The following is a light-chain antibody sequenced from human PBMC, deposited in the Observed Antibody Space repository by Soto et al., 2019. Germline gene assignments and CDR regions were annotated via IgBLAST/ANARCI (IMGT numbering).Light chain of an antibody. CDR2: RNN. J-gene: IGLJ1*01. Sequence: QSVLTQPPSASGTPGQRVTISFSGSSSKIGSNYVYWYQQLPGTAPKLLIYRNNQRPSGVPDRFSGSKSGTSASLAISGLRSEDEADYYCAAWDDSLSVLYVFGTGTKVTVL. V-gene: IGLV1-47*01. CDR3: AAWDDSLSVLYV. CDR1: SSKIGSNY.